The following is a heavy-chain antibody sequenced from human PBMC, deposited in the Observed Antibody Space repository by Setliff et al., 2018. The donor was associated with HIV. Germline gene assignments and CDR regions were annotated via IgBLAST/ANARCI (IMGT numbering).Heavy chain of an antibody. CDR3: ARAAIGYCSGGSCYTTEYFQH. V-gene: IGHV5-51*01. D-gene: IGHD2-15*01. CDR1: GYSFTTHW. J-gene: IGHJ1*01. CDR2: IYPGDSDT. Sequence: GESLKISCKASGYSFTTHWIAWVRQMPGKGLEWMGIIYPGDSDTRYNPSSEGQVTISADKATSTAFLQWSSLKASDTAMYYCARAAIGYCSGGSCYTTEYFQHWGQGTLVTVSS.